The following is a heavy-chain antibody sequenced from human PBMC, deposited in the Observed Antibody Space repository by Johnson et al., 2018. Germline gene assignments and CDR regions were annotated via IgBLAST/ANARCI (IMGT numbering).Heavy chain of an antibody. CDR2: IKDNSAGGAT. CDR3: TPDPTRRTRWFDP. Sequence: VQLVESGGGLVKPGGSLRLSCAVSGLTFSETWVTWVRQAPGKGLEWIGHIKDNSAGGATEYAEPVKGSFSISRDDSKNTVFLQLNSLTTEDTAVYYCTPDPTRRTRWFDPWGQGTLVTVSS. CDR1: GLTFSETW. D-gene: IGHD1-14*01. V-gene: IGHV3-15*01. J-gene: IGHJ5*02.